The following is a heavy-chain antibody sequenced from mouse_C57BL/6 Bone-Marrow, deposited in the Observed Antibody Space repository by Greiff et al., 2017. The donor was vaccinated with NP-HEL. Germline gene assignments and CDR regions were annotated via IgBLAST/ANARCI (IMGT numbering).Heavy chain of an antibody. J-gene: IGHJ2*01. CDR2: INPNYGTT. V-gene: IGHV1-39*01. CDR1: GYSFTDYN. Sequence: EVQLQQSGPELVKPGASVKISCKASGYSFTDYNMNWVKQSNGKSLEWIGVINPNYGTTSYNQKFKGKATLTVDQSSSTAYMQLNSLTSEDSAVYYCAPIYYYGSSDYFDYWGQGTTLTVSS. D-gene: IGHD1-1*01. CDR3: APIYYYGSSDYFDY.